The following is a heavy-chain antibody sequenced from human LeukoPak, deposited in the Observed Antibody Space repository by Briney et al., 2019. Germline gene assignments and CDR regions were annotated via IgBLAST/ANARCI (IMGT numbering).Heavy chain of an antibody. Sequence: SETLSLTCAVYGGSFSGYYWSWIRQPPGKGLEWIGSIYYSGSTYYNPSLKSRVTISVDTSKNQFSLKLSSVTAADTAVYYCARQIKQQLVGYYFDYWGQGTLVTVSS. CDR2: IYYSGST. J-gene: IGHJ4*02. CDR3: ARQIKQQLVGYYFDY. CDR1: GGSFSGYY. D-gene: IGHD6-13*01. V-gene: IGHV4-34*01.